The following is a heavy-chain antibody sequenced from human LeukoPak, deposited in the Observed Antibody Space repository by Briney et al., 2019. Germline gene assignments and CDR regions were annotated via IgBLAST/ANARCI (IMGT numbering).Heavy chain of an antibody. CDR1: GYTFTSYD. V-gene: IGHV1-8*01. CDR3: ARGVGPYYYDSSGYHKTYYYYYYMDV. CDR2: MNTNSGNT. D-gene: IGHD3-22*01. Sequence: ASVKVSCKASGYTFTSYDINWVRQATGQGLEWMGWMNTNSGNTGYAQKFQGRVTMTRNTSISTAYMELSSLRSEDTAVYYCARGVGPYYYDSSGYHKTYYYYYYMDVWGKGTTVTVSS. J-gene: IGHJ6*03.